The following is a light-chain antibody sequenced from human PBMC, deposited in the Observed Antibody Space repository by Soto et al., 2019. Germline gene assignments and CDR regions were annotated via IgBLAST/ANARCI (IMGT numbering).Light chain of an antibody. J-gene: IGKJ5*01. Sequence: ENVLTQSPGTLSLSPGERATLSCRASQSVSSSYLAWYQQKSGQAPRLLIYGASSRATGIPDRFSGSGSGTDFTLTISSLEPEDFAVYFCQQYGSSPLTFGQGTRLVIK. CDR3: QQYGSSPLT. V-gene: IGKV3-20*01. CDR2: GAS. CDR1: QSVSSSY.